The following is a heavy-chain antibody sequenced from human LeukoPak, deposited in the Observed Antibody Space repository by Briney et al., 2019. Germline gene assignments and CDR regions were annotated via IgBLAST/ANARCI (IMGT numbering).Heavy chain of an antibody. D-gene: IGHD6-13*01. V-gene: IGHV1-24*01. CDR1: GYTFTGYY. CDR3: ATAFFPGSSWYLPFDY. J-gene: IGHJ4*02. Sequence: ASVKVSCKASGYTFTGYYMHWVRQAPGQGLEWMGGFDPEDDETIYAQKFQGRVTMTEDTSTDTAYMELSSLRSEDTAVYYCATAFFPGSSWYLPFDYWGQGTLVTVSP. CDR2: FDPEDDET.